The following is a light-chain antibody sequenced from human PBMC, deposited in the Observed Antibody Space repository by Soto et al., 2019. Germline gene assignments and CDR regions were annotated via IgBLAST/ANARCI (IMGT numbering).Light chain of an antibody. J-gene: IGKJ5*01. CDR3: QQYGSSPIT. CDR2: GAS. CDR1: QSVSSSY. Sequence: EIVLTQSPGTLSLSPGERATLSCRSSQSVSSSYLAWYQQKPGQATRLLIYGASSRATGIPDRFSGSGSGTDFNLTISRREPEEFAVYYCQQYGSSPITFGQGTRLEMK. V-gene: IGKV3-20*01.